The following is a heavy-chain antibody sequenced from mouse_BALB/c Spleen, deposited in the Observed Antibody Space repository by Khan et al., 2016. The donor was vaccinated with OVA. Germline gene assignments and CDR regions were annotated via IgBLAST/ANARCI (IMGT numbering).Heavy chain of an antibody. V-gene: IGHV9-3*02. CDR1: GYTFTNYG. D-gene: IGHD2-3*01. Sequence: QVQLQQSGPELKKPGETVKISCKASGYTFTNYGMNWVKQSPGKGLKWMGWINTNTGEPTYVEEFKGRFAFSLETSASTAHLQINNLKNEDTATYVCARSRWLLPAMDYWGQGTSVTVSS. CDR2: INTNTGEP. J-gene: IGHJ4*01. CDR3: ARSRWLLPAMDY.